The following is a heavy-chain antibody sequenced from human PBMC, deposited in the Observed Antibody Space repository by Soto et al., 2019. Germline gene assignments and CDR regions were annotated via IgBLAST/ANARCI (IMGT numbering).Heavy chain of an antibody. J-gene: IGHJ4*02. CDR2: VSGSGGST. CDR1: GFTFSSFA. D-gene: IGHD1-26*01. Sequence: EVQLLESGGGLVQPGGSLRLSCAASGFTFSSFAMNWVRQAPGKGLEWVSGVSGSGGSTYYADSVKGRFTISRDKAKNTLDLQMNSLRAEDTAVYYCAKENSGRYYGGADYWGQGTLVTVSS. V-gene: IGHV3-23*01. CDR3: AKENSGRYYGGADY.